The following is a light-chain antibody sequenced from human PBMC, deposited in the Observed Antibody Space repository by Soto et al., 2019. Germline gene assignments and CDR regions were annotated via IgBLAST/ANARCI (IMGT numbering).Light chain of an antibody. Sequence: QAVLTQPASVSGSPGQSITISCTGTSSDVGTYNLVSWYQQHAGKAPKLMIYEVSKRPSGVSNRFSGSNSGNTASLTISGLQAEDEADYYCWSYAGSSTLVVFGGGNKLTVL. CDR2: EVS. V-gene: IGLV2-23*02. J-gene: IGLJ3*02. CDR1: SSDVGTYNL. CDR3: WSYAGSSTLVV.